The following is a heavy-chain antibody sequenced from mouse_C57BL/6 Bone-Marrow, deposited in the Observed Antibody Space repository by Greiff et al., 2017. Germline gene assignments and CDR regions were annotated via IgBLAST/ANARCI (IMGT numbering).Heavy chain of an antibody. J-gene: IGHJ4*01. D-gene: IGHD2-4*01. V-gene: IGHV1-39*01. Sequence: EVKLQESGPELVKPGASVKISCKASGYSFTDYNMNWVKQSNGKSLEWIGVINPNYGTTRYNQKFKGKATLTVDQSSSTAYMQLNSLTSEDSAVYYCARGYDYDYAMDYWGQGTSVTVSS. CDR2: INPNYGTT. CDR1: GYSFTDYN. CDR3: ARGYDYDYAMDY.